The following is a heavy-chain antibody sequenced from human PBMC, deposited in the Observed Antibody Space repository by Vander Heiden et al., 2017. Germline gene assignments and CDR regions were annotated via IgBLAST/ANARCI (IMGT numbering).Heavy chain of an antibody. D-gene: IGHD6-13*01. V-gene: IGHV1-2*02. CDR2: INPNSGGT. J-gene: IGHJ5*02. Sequence: APGQGLEWMGWINPNSGGTNYAQKFQGRVTMTRDTSISTAYMELGRLGADDTAVYYCARVRGSSWYNWFDTWGQGTLVTVSS. CDR3: ARVRGSSWYNWFDT.